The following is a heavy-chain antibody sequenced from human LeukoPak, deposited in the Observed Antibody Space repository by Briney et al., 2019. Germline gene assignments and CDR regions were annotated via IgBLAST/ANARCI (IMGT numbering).Heavy chain of an antibody. Sequence: SETLSLTCAVYGGSFSRYYWSWIRQSPGKGLEWIAEIDHRGDTNYNPSVKSRVTISVDTSKNQFSLKVRLLSAADTAVYYCARGATISETGYFDFWGQGTPVTVSS. CDR2: IDHRGDT. CDR3: ARGATISETGYFDF. CDR1: GGSFSRYY. J-gene: IGHJ4*03. V-gene: IGHV4-34*01. D-gene: IGHD5-24*01.